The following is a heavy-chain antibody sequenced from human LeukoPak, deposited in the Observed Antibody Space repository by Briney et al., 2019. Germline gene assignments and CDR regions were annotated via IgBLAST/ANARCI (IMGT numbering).Heavy chain of an antibody. CDR1: GDSVSSNSAA. J-gene: IGHJ4*02. Sequence: SQTLSLTCAISGDSVSSNSAACGWISQSPSKCLELLGRTDYMSRWYNDYPLSVKRPITIHQDTSKNQVSLQLNSVTPEDTAVYYCSRDLAWGPADYWGQGTLVTVYS. CDR3: SRDLAWGPADY. CDR2: TDYMSRWYN. D-gene: IGHD2-2*01. V-gene: IGHV6-1*01.